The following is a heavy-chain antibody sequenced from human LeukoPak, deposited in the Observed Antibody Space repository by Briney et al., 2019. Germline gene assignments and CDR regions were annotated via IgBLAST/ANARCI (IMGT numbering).Heavy chain of an antibody. D-gene: IGHD3-10*02. CDR3: TRGMLRQPPDY. CDR2: INPNSGGT. J-gene: IGHJ4*02. CDR1: GYTFTGYY. V-gene: IGHV1-2*02. Sequence: GASVKVSCKASGYTFTGYYMHWVRQAPGQGLEWMGWINPNSGGTNYAQKFQGRVTMTRDTSISTAYMELSSLRSEDTAIYYCTRGMLRQPPDYWGQGMLVTVSS.